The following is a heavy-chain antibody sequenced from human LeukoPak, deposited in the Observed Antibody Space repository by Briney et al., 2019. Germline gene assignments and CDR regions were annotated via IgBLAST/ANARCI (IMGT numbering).Heavy chain of an antibody. D-gene: IGHD6-19*01. CDR1: GYTFTSYG. V-gene: IGHV1-18*01. CDR2: ISAYNGNT. J-gene: IGHJ6*03. Sequence: ASVKVSCKASGYTFTSYGISWVRQAPGQGLEWMGWISAYNGNTNYAQKLQGRVTMTTDTSTSTAYMELRSLRSDDTAVYYCARVAYSSGWGYYYYYMDVWGKGTTVTIPS. CDR3: ARVAYSSGWGYYYYYMDV.